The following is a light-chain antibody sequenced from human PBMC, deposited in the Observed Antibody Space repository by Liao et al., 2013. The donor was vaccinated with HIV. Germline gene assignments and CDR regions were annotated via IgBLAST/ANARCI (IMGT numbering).Light chain of an antibody. J-gene: IGLJ3*02. CDR1: KLGHKY. V-gene: IGLV3-25*03. CDR3: QSADSSDTYRV. CDR2: QDT. Sequence: SYELTQAPSVSVSPGQTASITCSGDKLGHKYASWYQQKSGQSPVLLIYQDTQRPSGIPERFSGSTSGTTVTLTISGVQAEDESDYYCQSADSSDTYRVFGGGTKLTVL.